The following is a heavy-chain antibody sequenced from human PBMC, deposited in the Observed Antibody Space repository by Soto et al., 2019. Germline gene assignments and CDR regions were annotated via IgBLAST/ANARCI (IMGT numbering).Heavy chain of an antibody. V-gene: IGHV3-23*01. CDR3: AKSYGDTCDLYYFAF. Sequence: EVRLLESGGGLVQPGGSLRLSCAASGVSISIYSMSWVRQAPGRGLEWLSGISASSYSKYYADSVRGRFTISRDNSRNTLDLQMNTLRADDTAVYYWAKSYGDTCDLYYFAFWGQGTLVSVSS. J-gene: IGHJ4*02. CDR1: GVSISIYS. D-gene: IGHD5-18*01. CDR2: ISASSYSK.